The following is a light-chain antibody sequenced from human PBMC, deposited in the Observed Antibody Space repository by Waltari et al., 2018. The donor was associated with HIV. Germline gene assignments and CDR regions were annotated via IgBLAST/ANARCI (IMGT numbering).Light chain of an antibody. J-gene: IGLJ3*02. CDR2: SNY. CDR3: ATWDDSLNGRV. Sequence: QSVLTQPPSASGTPGQRVTIPCSGSSSNIGSNHLHWYQQLPGTAPKPLIYSNYHRPSGVPDRFSGSKSGTSASLAISGLQSEDEADYYCATWDDSLNGRVFGGGTKLTVL. CDR1: SSNIGSNH. V-gene: IGLV1-44*01.